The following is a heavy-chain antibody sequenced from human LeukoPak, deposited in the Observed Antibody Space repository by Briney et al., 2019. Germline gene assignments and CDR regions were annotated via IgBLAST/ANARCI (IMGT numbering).Heavy chain of an antibody. Sequence: SGTLSLTCAVYGGSFSGYYWSWIRQPPGKGLEWIGEINHSGSTNYNPSLKSRVTISVDTSKNQFSLKLSSVTAADTAVYYCARIVRGYDPGAFDYWGQGTLVTVSS. CDR3: ARIVRGYDPGAFDY. CDR2: INHSGST. CDR1: GGSFSGYY. V-gene: IGHV4-34*01. J-gene: IGHJ4*02. D-gene: IGHD5-12*01.